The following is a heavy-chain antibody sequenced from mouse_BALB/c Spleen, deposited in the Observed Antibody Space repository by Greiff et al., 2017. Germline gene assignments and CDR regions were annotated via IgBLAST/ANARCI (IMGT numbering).Heavy chain of an antibody. CDR2: IDPANGNT. CDR3: AGDYDYVDD. CDR1: GFNIKDTY. D-gene: IGHD2-4*01. Sequence: VQLKESGAELVKPGASVKLSCTASGFNIKDTYMHWVKQRPEQGLEWIGRIDPANGNTKYDPKFQGKATITADTSSNTAYLQLSSLTSEDTAVYDCAGDYDYVDDWGQGTTLTVSS. V-gene: IGHV14-3*02. J-gene: IGHJ2*01.